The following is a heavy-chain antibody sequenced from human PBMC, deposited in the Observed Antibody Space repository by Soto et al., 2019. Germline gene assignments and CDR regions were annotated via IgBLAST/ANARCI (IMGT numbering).Heavy chain of an antibody. CDR3: ARVVVVVAAKHNWFDP. CDR2: IYYSGST. CDR1: GGSISSSSYY. J-gene: IGHJ5*02. D-gene: IGHD2-15*01. Sequence: SETLSLTCTVSGGSISSSSYYLCLIRQPPGKGLEWIGSIYYSGSTYYNPSLKSRVTISVDTSKNQFSLKLSSVTAADTAVYYCARVVVVVAAKHNWFDPWGQGTLVTVSS. V-gene: IGHV4-39*01.